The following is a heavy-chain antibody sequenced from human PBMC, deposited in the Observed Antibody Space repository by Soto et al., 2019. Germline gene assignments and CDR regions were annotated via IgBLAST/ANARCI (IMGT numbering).Heavy chain of an antibody. J-gene: IGHJ2*01. CDR3: FFDSTAANEIYTLSIHGAPDL. V-gene: IGHV3-15*01. CDR1: GFTFSDAW. D-gene: IGHD3-3*01. Sequence: GGSLRLSCAASGFTFSDAWMSWVRQAPGRGLEWVGRIKREADGGTTDYAAPVKGRLTISRDDSKNTLYLRMNSLKTEDTAVYYFFFDSTAANEIYTLSIHGAPDL. CDR2: IKREADGGTT.